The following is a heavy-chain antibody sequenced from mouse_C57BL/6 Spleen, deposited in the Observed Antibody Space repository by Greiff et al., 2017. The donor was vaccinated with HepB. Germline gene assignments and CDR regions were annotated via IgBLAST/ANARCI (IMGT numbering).Heavy chain of an antibody. V-gene: IGHV1-15*01. CDR1: GYTFTDYE. D-gene: IGHD2-3*01. CDR3: TRWLLLAY. CDR2: IDPETGGT. Sequence: VQLQQSGAELVRPGASVTLSCKASGYTFTDYEMHWVKQTPVHGLEWIGAIDPETGGTAYNQKFKGKAILTADKSSSTAYMELRSLTSEDSAVYYCTRWLLLAYWSQGTLVTVSA. J-gene: IGHJ3*01.